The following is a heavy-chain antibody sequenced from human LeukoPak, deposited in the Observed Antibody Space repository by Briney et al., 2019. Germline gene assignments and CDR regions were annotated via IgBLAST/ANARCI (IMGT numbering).Heavy chain of an antibody. V-gene: IGHV3-30*04. CDR1: GFTFSSYH. J-gene: IGHJ3*02. CDR3: ATEGGRPIVGVTSDAFDI. D-gene: IGHD1-26*01. CDR2: ISPDGSNK. Sequence: GRSLRLSCAASGFTFSSYHIHWVRQAPGKGLEWVASISPDGSNKYYADSVKGRFTISRDNSKNTLYQQMNSLRAEDTAVYYCATEGGRPIVGVTSDAFDIWGQGTMVTVSS.